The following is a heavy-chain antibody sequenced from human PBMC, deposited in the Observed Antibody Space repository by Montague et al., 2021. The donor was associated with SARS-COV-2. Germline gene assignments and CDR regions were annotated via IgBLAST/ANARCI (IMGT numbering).Heavy chain of an antibody. Sequence: ETLSLTCTVSGGSISSSSYYWGWIRQPPGKGLEWIGSIYYSGSTYYNPSLKSRVTISVDTSKNQFSLKLSSVTAADTAAYYCARHERQWLRLYPYYFDYWGQGTLVTVSS. D-gene: IGHD5-12*01. CDR1: GGSISSSSYY. CDR3: ARHERQWLRLYPYYFDY. J-gene: IGHJ4*02. V-gene: IGHV4-39*01. CDR2: IYYSGST.